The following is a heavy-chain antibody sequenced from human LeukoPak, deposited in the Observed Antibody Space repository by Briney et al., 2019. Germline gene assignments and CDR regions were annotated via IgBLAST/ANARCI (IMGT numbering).Heavy chain of an antibody. V-gene: IGHV3-23*01. Sequence: GGSLRLSCAASGFTFSSYAMSWVGQAPGKGLEWVSAISGSGGSTYHADSVKGRFTISRDNSKNRLYLQMNSLRAEDTAVYYCAKDSITMIWNAFDIWGQGTMVTVSS. D-gene: IGHD3-22*01. CDR1: GFTFSSYA. CDR3: AKDSITMIWNAFDI. CDR2: ISGSGGST. J-gene: IGHJ3*02.